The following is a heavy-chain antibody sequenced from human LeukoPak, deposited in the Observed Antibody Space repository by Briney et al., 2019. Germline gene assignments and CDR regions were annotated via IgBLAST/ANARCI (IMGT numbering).Heavy chain of an antibody. D-gene: IGHD3-16*01. J-gene: IGHJ4*02. CDR1: GYSIRSGYY. Sequence: RPSETLSLTCTVSGYSIRSGYYWAWIRQPPGKGLEWIGSTYHSGGTDYNPSLKSRVSISVDTSKNQFSLQLNSLTAADTAVYYCARDLRMGGPWRQFDYWGQGTPVTVSS. CDR2: TYHSGGT. V-gene: IGHV4-38-2*02. CDR3: ARDLRMGGPWRQFDY.